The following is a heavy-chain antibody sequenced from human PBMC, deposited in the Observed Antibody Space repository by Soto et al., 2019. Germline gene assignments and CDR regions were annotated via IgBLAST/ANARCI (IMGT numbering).Heavy chain of an antibody. J-gene: IGHJ4*02. CDR3: ARTQTNDY. CDR2: INTNSGGT. Sequence: QVQLVQYGAEVKKPGASMKVSCKASGYTFTGYYIHWVRQAPGQGLEWMGWINTNSGGTNYAQKFQGRVTMTRDTSISTAYMELSRLTSDDTAVYYCARTQTNDYWGQGTLVTVSS. V-gene: IGHV1-2*02. CDR1: GYTFTGYY.